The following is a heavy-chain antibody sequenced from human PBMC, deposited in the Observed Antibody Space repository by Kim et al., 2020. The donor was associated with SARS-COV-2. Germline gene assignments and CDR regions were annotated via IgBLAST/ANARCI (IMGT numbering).Heavy chain of an antibody. V-gene: IGHV4-39*07. J-gene: IGHJ5*02. D-gene: IGHD6-19*01. CDR3: ASVYSSGWYGWFDP. Sequence: NPPPKSRVTVSVDTSKYQFSLKLSSVTAADTAVYDCASVYSSGWYGWFDPWGQGTLVTVSS.